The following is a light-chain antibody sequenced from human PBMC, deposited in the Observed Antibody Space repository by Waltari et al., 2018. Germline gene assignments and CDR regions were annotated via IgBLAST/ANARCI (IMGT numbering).Light chain of an antibody. Sequence: QSALTQPASVSGSPGQSITIPCTGTSRDVGPYNLVSWYQQHPGKAPKLLISEVSERPSGVSDRFSASKSADTASLTISGLQAEDEADYYCCSYSRSTTFVIFGGGTKLTVL. CDR2: EVS. CDR1: SRDVGPYNL. V-gene: IGLV2-23*02. CDR3: CSYSRSTTFVI. J-gene: IGLJ2*01.